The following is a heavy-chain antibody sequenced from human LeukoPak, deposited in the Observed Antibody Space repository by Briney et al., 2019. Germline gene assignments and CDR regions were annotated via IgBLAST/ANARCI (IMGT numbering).Heavy chain of an antibody. D-gene: IGHD5-24*01. Sequence: SETLSLTCAVYGGSFSGYYWSWIRQPPGKGLEWIGEINHSGSTNYNPSLKSRVTISVDTSKNQFSLKLSSVTAADTAVYYCARLAEMATITDPLDYWGQGTLVTVSS. V-gene: IGHV4-34*01. CDR3: ARLAEMATITDPLDY. J-gene: IGHJ4*02. CDR1: GGSFSGYY. CDR2: INHSGST.